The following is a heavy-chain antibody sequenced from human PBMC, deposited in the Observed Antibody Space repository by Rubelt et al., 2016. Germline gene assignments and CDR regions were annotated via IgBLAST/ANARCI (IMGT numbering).Heavy chain of an antibody. J-gene: IGHJ4*02. CDR1: GYTFTSYG. Sequence: QVQLVQSGAEVRKPGASMKVSCKASGYTFTSYGLNWVRQATGQGLEWMGRINPNTGDTNYAQKFQGRVTMTRETAISTAYMERSRLRSDDTAVYYCARGDGYTFGYWGQGTLVTVSS. V-gene: IGHV1-2*06. D-gene: IGHD5-24*01. CDR3: ARGDGYTFGY. CDR2: INPNTGDT.